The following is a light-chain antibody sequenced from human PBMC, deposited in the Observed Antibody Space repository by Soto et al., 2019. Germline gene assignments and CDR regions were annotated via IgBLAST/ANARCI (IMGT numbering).Light chain of an antibody. J-gene: IGLJ1*01. CDR3: ISYTSSRIDYV. V-gene: IGLV2-14*01. Sequence: QSVLTQPASVSGSPGQSITISRTGTSSDVGGSNYVSWYQQHPGKAPKHMIYEVSNRPSGVSNRFSGSKSGNTASLTISGLQAEDEADYYCISYTSSRIDYVFGTGTKVTAL. CDR2: EVS. CDR1: SSDVGGSNY.